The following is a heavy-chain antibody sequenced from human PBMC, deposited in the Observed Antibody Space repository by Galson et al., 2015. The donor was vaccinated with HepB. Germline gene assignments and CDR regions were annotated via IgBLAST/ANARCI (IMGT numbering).Heavy chain of an antibody. CDR1: GFTFSSYY. CDR2: IRSSRTYI. D-gene: IGHD3-22*01. CDR3: ARAMEGGYGAFDV. J-gene: IGHJ3*01. Sequence: SLRLSCAASGFTFSSYYMHWVRRAPGKGLEWVSSIRSSRTYIFYADSAKGRFTISRDNGKNTLYLQMKSLRAEDTAVYYCARAMEGGYGAFDVWGQGTKVTVSS. V-gene: IGHV3-21*06.